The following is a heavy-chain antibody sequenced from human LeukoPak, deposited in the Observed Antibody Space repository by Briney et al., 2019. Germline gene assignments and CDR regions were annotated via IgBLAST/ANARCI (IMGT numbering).Heavy chain of an antibody. J-gene: IGHJ6*03. CDR1: GFTFSDYY. V-gene: IGHV3-11*01. CDR2: ISSSGSTI. D-gene: IGHD2-2*01. Sequence: GGSLRLSCAASGFTFSDYYMSWIRQAPGKGLEWVSYISSSGSTIYYADSVKGRFTISRDNAKNSLYLQMNSLRAEDTAVYYCAREPTSRPLVYCYMDVWGKGTTVTVSS. CDR3: AREPTSRPLVYCYMDV.